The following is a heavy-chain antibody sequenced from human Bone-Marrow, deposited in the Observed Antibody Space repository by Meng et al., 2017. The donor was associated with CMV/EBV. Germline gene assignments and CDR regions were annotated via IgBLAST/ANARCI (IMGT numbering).Heavy chain of an antibody. J-gene: IGHJ3*02. Sequence: GGSLRLSCAASGFTFSSYAMHWVRQAPGKGLEWVAVISYDGSNKYYADSVKGRFTISRDNSKNTLYLQMNSLRAEDTAVYYCAKYNDFWSGYYTDAFDIWGQGTMVTVSS. D-gene: IGHD3-3*01. CDR3: AKYNDFWSGYYTDAFDI. CDR2: ISYDGSNK. V-gene: IGHV3-30-3*02. CDR1: GFTFSSYA.